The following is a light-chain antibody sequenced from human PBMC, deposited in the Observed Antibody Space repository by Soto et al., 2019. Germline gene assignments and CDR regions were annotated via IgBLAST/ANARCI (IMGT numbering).Light chain of an antibody. CDR3: QQYNSYWT. CDR1: QSISTR. CDR2: DAS. V-gene: IGKV1-5*01. Sequence: DLQMTQSPSTLSASVGDRVTITCRASQSISTRLAWYQQKPGKAPKFLIYDASSLESGVPSRFSGSGSGTEFTLTISSLQPDDSATYYCQQYNSYWTFGQGTKV. J-gene: IGKJ1*01.